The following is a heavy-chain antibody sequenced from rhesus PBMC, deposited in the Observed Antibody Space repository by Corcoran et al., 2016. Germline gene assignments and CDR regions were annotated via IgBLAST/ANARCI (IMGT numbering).Heavy chain of an antibody. V-gene: IGHV4-76*01. Sequence: QVQLQESGPGLVKPSEPLSLTCAVSGDSISSGYDWSWISQPPGKGLVWLGYIYGRSGRTNYHPSRKNRRNMTKDTTKNQLSRKRSSGTVAEPAVYDWARDARTGGINGGQGVRVTCSS. CDR2: IYGRSGRT. J-gene: IGHJ4*01. D-gene: IGHD3-34*01. CDR3: ARDARTGGIN. CDR1: GDSISSGYD.